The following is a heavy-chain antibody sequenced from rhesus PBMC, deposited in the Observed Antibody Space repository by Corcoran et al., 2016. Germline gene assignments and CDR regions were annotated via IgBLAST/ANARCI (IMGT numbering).Heavy chain of an antibody. CDR2: IYSSSGNT. CDR1: GGSISGGYG. Sequence: QVQLQESGPGLLKPSETLSLTCAVSGGSISGGYGWGWIRQPPGKGLEWIGSIYSSSGNTYYNPSLKSRVTISTDTSRNQFSLKLSSVTAADTAVYYCARDQYCTGSGCYALDSWGQGVVVTVSS. CDR3: ARDQYCTGSGCYALDS. V-gene: IGHV4S7*01. D-gene: IGHD2-21*01. J-gene: IGHJ6*01.